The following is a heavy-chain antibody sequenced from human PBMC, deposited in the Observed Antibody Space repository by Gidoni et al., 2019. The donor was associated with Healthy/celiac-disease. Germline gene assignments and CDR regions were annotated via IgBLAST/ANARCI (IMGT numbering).Heavy chain of an antibody. CDR1: GFTFSSSA. D-gene: IGHD6-6*01. CDR2: ISGSGGST. CDR3: AKDQGQLVRSYYYYYGMDV. J-gene: IGHJ6*02. Sequence: EVQLLASGGGLVQPGGSLRLSCAASGFTFSSSAMSGVRQAPGKGLEWGSAISGSGGSTYYAESVKGRFTISRDNSKNTLYLQMNSLRAEDTAVYYCAKDQGQLVRSYYYYYGMDVWGQGTTVTVSS. V-gene: IGHV3-23*01.